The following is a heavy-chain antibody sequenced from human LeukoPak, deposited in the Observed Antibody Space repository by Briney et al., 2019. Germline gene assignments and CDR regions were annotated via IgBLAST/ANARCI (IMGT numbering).Heavy chain of an antibody. CDR2: INHSGST. D-gene: IGHD3-16*02. CDR1: GGSFGGYY. V-gene: IGHV4-34*01. J-gene: IGHJ4*02. CDR3: ARQRVMITFGGVIARVNFDY. Sequence: PSETLSLTCAVYGGSFGGYYWSWIRQPPGKGLEWIGEINHSGSTNYNPSLKSRGTISVDTSKTQFSLKLSSVTAADTAVYYCARQRVMITFGGVIARVNFDYWGQGTLVTVSS.